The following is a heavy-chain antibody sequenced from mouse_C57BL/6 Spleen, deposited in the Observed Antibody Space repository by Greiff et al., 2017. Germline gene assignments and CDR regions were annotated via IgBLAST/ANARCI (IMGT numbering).Heavy chain of an antibody. Sequence: VQLQQPGAELVRPGTSVKLSCKASGYTFTSYWMHWVKQRPGQGLEWIGVIDPSDSYTNYNQKFKGKATLTVDTSSSTAYMQLSSLTSEDSAVYYCARRYGYDEGSWFAYWGQGTLVTVSA. J-gene: IGHJ3*01. CDR2: IDPSDSYT. CDR3: ARRYGYDEGSWFAY. CDR1: GYTFTSYW. V-gene: IGHV1-59*01. D-gene: IGHD2-2*01.